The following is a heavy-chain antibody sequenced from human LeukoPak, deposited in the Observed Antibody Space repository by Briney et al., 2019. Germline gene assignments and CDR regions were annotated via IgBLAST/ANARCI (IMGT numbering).Heavy chain of an antibody. J-gene: IGHJ3*02. CDR1: GGSISSSSYY. V-gene: IGHV4-39*01. CDR2: IYYSGST. D-gene: IGHD3-3*01. Sequence: SETLSLTCTVSGGSISSSSYYWGWIRQPPWKGLEWIGSIYYSGSTYYNPSLKSRVTISVDTSKNQFSLKLSSVTAADTAVYYCATGVVISNRDAFDIWGQGTMVTVSS. CDR3: ATGVVISNRDAFDI.